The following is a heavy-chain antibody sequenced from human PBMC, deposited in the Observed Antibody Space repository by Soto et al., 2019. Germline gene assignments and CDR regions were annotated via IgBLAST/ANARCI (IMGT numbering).Heavy chain of an antibody. Sequence: SETLSLTCTVSGCYIDSGDYYLSWIRQPPGKGLEWIGYVYYSGTTNYNPFLKSRVTLSLDKSKNQFSLKMNSVTAAGTAVYYCAREVYCTNGVCQQNWFDPWGQGTLVTVSS. CDR2: VYYSGTT. J-gene: IGHJ5*02. CDR3: AREVYCTNGVCQQNWFDP. D-gene: IGHD2-8*01. V-gene: IGHV4-61*08. CDR1: GCYIDSGDYY.